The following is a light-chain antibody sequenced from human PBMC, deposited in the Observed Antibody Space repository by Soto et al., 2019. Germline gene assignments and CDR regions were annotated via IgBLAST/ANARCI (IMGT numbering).Light chain of an antibody. V-gene: IGKV3-20*01. CDR3: QQYNNWPPRT. Sequence: EIVLMQSPGTVSLSPGECDPLSRRARQSVSSSYLVWPQQNPGQAPRLLIYAASRRATGIPDRFSGSGSGTEFTLTIRSLQSEDLAVYYCQQYNNWPPRTVGQGNKVDIK. CDR1: QSVSSSY. CDR2: AAS. J-gene: IGKJ1*01.